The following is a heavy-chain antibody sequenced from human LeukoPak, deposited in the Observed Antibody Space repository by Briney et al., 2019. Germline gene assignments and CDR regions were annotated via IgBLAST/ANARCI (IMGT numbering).Heavy chain of an antibody. V-gene: IGHV3-23*01. CDR3: ARGPNLGATLNY. Sequence: PGGSLRPSCAASGFTFSSYAMSWVRQAPGKGLEWVSAISGSGGSTYYADSVKGRFTISRDNSKNTLYLQMNSLRAEDTAVYYCARGPNLGATLNYWGQGTLVTVSS. CDR1: GFTFSSYA. J-gene: IGHJ4*02. D-gene: IGHD1-26*01. CDR2: ISGSGGST.